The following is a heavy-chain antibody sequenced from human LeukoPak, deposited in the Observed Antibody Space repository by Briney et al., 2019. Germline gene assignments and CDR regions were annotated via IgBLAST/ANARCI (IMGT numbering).Heavy chain of an antibody. CDR2: IRYDGSNK. CDR3: AKPDLWFGDRRVDY. D-gene: IGHD3-10*01. V-gene: IGHV3-30*02. J-gene: IGHJ4*02. CDR1: GFTFSSYG. Sequence: GGSLRLSCAASGFTFSSYGMHWVRQAPGKGLEWVAFIRYDGSNKYYADSVKGRFTISRDNSKNTLYLQMNGLRAEDTAVYYCAKPDLWFGDRRVDYWGQGTLVTVSS.